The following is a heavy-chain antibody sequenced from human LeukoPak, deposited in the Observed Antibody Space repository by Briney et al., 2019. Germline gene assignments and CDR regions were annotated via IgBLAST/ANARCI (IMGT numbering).Heavy chain of an antibody. CDR1: GESFSGHY. Sequence: NPSETLSLTCAVYGESFSGHYWTWIRQPPGRGLEWIGGINHSGSTTSNPSLHNRVTISVDTSKNQFSLKLTSVTAADTAVYYCARPRYGSGSLDSWGQGTLVTVSS. CDR3: ARPRYGSGSLDS. V-gene: IGHV4-34*01. CDR2: INHSGST. J-gene: IGHJ4*02. D-gene: IGHD3-10*01.